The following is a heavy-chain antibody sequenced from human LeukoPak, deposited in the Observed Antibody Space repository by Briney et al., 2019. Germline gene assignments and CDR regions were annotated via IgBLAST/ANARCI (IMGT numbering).Heavy chain of an antibody. Sequence: EASVKVSCKASGGTFSSYAISWVRQAPGQGLEWMGGIIPIFGTANYAQKFQGRVTITTDESTSTAYMELSSLRSEDTAVYYCARDSGYSSSWYPKMAYYFDYWGQGTLVTVSS. J-gene: IGHJ4*02. CDR3: ARDSGYSSSWYPKMAYYFDY. CDR2: IIPIFGTA. D-gene: IGHD6-13*01. CDR1: GGTFSSYA. V-gene: IGHV1-69*05.